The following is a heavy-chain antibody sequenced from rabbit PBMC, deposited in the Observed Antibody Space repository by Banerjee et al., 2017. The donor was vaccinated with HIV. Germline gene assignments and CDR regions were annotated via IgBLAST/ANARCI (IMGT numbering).Heavy chain of an antibody. V-gene: IGHV1S45*01. CDR3: ARALAGYKYIFYYGMDL. CDR1: GFSFSSYW. J-gene: IGHJ6*01. Sequence: QEQLVESGGDLVKPEGSLTLTCTASGFSFSSYWICWVRQAPGKGLEWIACIYAGSSGSTYYASWAKGRFTISKTSSTTATLQMTSLTAADTATYFCARALAGYKYIFYYGMDLWGPGTLVTVS. D-gene: IGHD7-1*01. CDR2: IYAGSSGST.